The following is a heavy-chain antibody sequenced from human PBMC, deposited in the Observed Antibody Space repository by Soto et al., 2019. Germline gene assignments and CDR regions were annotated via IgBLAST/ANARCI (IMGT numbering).Heavy chain of an antibody. V-gene: IGHV1-69*06. CDR2: IIPIFGTA. CDR3: ARAPPNYYDSNWNYYVMDV. D-gene: IGHD3-22*01. Sequence: SVKASCKASGGTFSSYAISWVRQAPGQGLEWMGGIIPIFGTANYAQKFQGRVTITADKSTSTAYMELSSLRSEDTAVYYCARAPPNYYDSNWNYYVMDVWGQGTTVTVSS. CDR1: GGTFSSYA. J-gene: IGHJ6*02.